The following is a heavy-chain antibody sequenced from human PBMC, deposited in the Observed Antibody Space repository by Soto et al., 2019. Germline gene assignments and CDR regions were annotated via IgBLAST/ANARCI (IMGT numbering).Heavy chain of an antibody. J-gene: IGHJ5*02. D-gene: IGHD6-13*01. V-gene: IGHV1-69*06. CDR1: GGTFSSYA. CDR3: ASALIRPGTEAAGLERWFDP. CDR2: IIPIFGTA. Sequence: SVKVSCKASGGTFSSYAISWVRQAPGQGREWMGGIIPIFGTANYAQKFQGRVTITADKSTSTAYMELSSLRSEDTAVYYCASALIRPGTEAAGLERWFDPWGQGTLVPVSS.